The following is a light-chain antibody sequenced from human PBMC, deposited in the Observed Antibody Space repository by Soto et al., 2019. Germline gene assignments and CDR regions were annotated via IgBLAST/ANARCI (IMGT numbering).Light chain of an antibody. CDR3: QQYYSTPLT. J-gene: IGKJ1*01. Sequence: IVLTQSPDSLTVSVGESANINCKSSQSVLYSSNNKNYLAWYQQKPGQTPKLLIYWASTRESGVPDRFSGSGSGTDFTLTISSLQAEDVAVYYCQQYYSTPLTFGQGTKVDIK. V-gene: IGKV4-1*01. CDR2: WAS. CDR1: QSVLYSSNNKNY.